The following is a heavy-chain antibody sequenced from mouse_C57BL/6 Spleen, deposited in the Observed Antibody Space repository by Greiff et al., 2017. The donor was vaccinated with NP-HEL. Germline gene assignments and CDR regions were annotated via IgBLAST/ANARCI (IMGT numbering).Heavy chain of an antibody. CDR1: GYTFTSYG. CDR2: IYPRSGNT. Sequence: QVQLKESGAELARPGASVKLSCKASGYTFTSYGISWVKQRTGQGLEWIGEIYPRSGNTYYNEKFKGKATLTADKSSSTAYMELRSLTSEDSAVYFCAREVPSYYAMDYWGQGTSVTVSS. CDR3: AREVPSYYAMDY. V-gene: IGHV1-81*01. J-gene: IGHJ4*01.